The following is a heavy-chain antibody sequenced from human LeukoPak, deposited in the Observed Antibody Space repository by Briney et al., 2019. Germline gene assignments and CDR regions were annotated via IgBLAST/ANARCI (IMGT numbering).Heavy chain of an antibody. CDR2: ISSSSSYI. CDR1: GFTFSSYS. V-gene: IGHV3-21*01. J-gene: IGHJ6*03. Sequence: GGSLRLSCAASGFTFSSYSMNWVRQAPGKGLEWVSSISSSSSYIYYADSVKGRFTISRDNAKNSLYLQMNSLRAEDTAVYYCARRGYDFWSGYYPPGYYYYYYMDVWGKGTTVTVSS. D-gene: IGHD3-3*01. CDR3: ARRGYDFWSGYYPPGYYYYYYMDV.